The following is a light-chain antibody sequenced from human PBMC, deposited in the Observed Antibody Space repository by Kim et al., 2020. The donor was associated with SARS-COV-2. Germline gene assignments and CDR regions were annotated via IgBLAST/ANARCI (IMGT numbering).Light chain of an antibody. V-gene: IGLV6-57*03. CDR2: EDN. Sequence: GTPETVSCTRSSGSIASNYVQWYQQRPGSAPTTVIYEDNQRPSGVSDRFSGSIDSSSNSASLTISGLETEDEADYYCQSYDSSNWVFGGGTQLTVL. CDR3: QSYDSSNWV. CDR1: SGSIASNY. J-gene: IGLJ3*02.